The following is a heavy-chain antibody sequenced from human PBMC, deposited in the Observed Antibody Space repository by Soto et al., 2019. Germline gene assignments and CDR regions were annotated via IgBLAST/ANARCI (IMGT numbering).Heavy chain of an antibody. V-gene: IGHV4-34*01. D-gene: IGHD3-3*01. CDR1: GGSFSGYY. J-gene: IGHJ5*02. CDR2: INHSGST. Sequence: ETLSLPCAVYGGSFSGYYCSWIRRPPGKGLEWIGEINHSGSTNYNPSLKSRVTISVDTSKNQFSLKLSSVTAADTAVYYCARGRVDFWSGYYGNWFDPWGQGTLVTVSS. CDR3: ARGRVDFWSGYYGNWFDP.